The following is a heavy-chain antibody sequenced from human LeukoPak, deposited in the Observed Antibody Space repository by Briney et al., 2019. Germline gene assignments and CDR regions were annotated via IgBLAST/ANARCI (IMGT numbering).Heavy chain of an antibody. J-gene: IGHJ5*02. D-gene: IGHD6-13*01. CDR3: AYRRPADGPPNDWFDA. CDR1: GISLTTPGVG. Sequence: SGPTEVRPTQTLTLTCTLSGISLTTPGVGVAWVRQPPGKDLEWLALIYWDDDKRHSPSLKSRVSIAQDTSKNHVVLTMSNMKPEDTATYFCAYRRPADGPPNDWFDAWGQGSLAILSS. V-gene: IGHV2-5*02. CDR2: IYWDDDK.